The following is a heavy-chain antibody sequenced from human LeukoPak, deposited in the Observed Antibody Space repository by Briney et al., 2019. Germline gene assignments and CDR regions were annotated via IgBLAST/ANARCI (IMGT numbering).Heavy chain of an antibody. J-gene: IGHJ4*02. CDR2: IDNGGSTT. CDR1: GFTFSSYW. V-gene: IGHV3-74*01. CDR3: ARVRSDYSSSSPPDY. D-gene: IGHD6-6*01. Sequence: GGSLRLSCAASGFTFSSYWMSWVRQAPGKGLVWVSRIDNGGSTTLYADSVRGRFTISRDNAKNTLYLQMNSLRAEDTAIYYCARVRSDYSSSSPPDYWGQGTPVTVSS.